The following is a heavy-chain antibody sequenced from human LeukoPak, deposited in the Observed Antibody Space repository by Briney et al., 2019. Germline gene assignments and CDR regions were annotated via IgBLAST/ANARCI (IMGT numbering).Heavy chain of an antibody. J-gene: IGHJ4*02. V-gene: IGHV3-21*01. D-gene: IGHD3-22*01. CDR1: GFTFSSYS. CDR3: ARGKYYYDSSGYYPFDY. Sequence: GGSLRLSCAASGFTFSSYSMNWVRQAPGKGLEWVSSISSSSSSYIYYADSVKGRFTISRDNAKNSLYLQMNSLRAEDTAVYYCARGKYYYDSSGYYPFDYWGQGTLVTVSS. CDR2: ISSSSSSYI.